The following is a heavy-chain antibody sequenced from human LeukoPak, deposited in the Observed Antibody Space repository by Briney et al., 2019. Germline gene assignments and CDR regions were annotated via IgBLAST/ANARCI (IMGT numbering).Heavy chain of an antibody. Sequence: GGSLRLSCAVSGFTFSRYSLHWVRQAPGKGLEWISYITPSGNNKYYSDSVKGRFTISRDNSKNTLYLQMNSLRAEDTAVYYCAKGPYSGFSWGQGTLVTVSS. J-gene: IGHJ5*02. CDR3: AKGPYSGFS. D-gene: IGHD1-26*01. CDR1: GFTFSRYS. V-gene: IGHV3-48*01. CDR2: ITPSGNNK.